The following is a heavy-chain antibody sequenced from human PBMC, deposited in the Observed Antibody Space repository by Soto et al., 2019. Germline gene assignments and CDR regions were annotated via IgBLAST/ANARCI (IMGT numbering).Heavy chain of an antibody. CDR3: ARGRPQKGGYCSSTSCYSYYYYYMDV. V-gene: IGHV4-59*01. D-gene: IGHD2-2*01. Sequence: TLSLTCTVSGGSISSYYWSWIRQPPGKGLEWIGYIYYSGSTNYNPSLKSRVTISVDTSKNQFSLKLSSVTAADTAVYYCARGRPQKGGYCSSTSCYSYYYYYMDVWGKGTTVTVSS. J-gene: IGHJ6*03. CDR1: GGSISSYY. CDR2: IYYSGST.